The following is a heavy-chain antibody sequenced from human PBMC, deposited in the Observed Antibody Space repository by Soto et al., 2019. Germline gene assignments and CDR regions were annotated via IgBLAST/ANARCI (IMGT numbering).Heavy chain of an antibody. Sequence: QVQLQESGPGLVKPSQTLSLTCTVSGGSISSGGYYWSWIRQHPGKGLEWIGYIYYSGSTYYNPSLKSRVTISVDTSKNQFSLKLSSVTAADTAVYYGARSARTPNWNYVGYWGQGTLVTVSS. D-gene: IGHD1-20*01. CDR1: GGSISSGGYY. CDR2: IYYSGST. CDR3: ARSARTPNWNYVGY. V-gene: IGHV4-31*03. J-gene: IGHJ4*02.